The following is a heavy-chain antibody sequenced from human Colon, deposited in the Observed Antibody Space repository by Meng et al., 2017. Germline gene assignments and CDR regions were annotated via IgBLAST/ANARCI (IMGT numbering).Heavy chain of an antibody. Sequence: GESLKILCAAPGFTFSSYWMSWVRQAPGKGLEWVANIKEDGGENYYVDSVKGRFTISRDNAKNSLYLQMSSLRAEDTVVYFCARDDYSSGNGRFYFDSWGQGTLVTVSS. J-gene: IGHJ4*02. CDR2: IKEDGGEN. CDR3: ARDDYSSGNGRFYFDS. CDR1: GFTFSSYW. V-gene: IGHV3-7*01. D-gene: IGHD3-22*01.